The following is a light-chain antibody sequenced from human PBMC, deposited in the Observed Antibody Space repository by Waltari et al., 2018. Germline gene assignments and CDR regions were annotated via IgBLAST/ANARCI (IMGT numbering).Light chain of an antibody. Sequence: DIQMNQSPSSLSASVGDRVTITCRASQGISNSLAWYQQKPGKATKLLLHDASTLEGGVPSRFSGSGSRTDYTLTITSLQPEDFATYYCQQYYNSPRTFGQGTKVEIK. CDR1: QGISNS. CDR2: DAS. V-gene: IGKV1-NL1*01. CDR3: QQYYNSPRT. J-gene: IGKJ1*01.